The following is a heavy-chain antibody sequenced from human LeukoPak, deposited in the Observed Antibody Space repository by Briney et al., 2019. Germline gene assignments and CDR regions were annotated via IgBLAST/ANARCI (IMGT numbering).Heavy chain of an antibody. V-gene: IGHV4-4*07. J-gene: IGHJ4*02. CDR2: IYTSGGT. CDR3: ARVSDSSGYYYPYYFDC. D-gene: IGHD3-22*01. Sequence: SETLSLTCTVSGGSISSYYCSWIRQPAGKGLEWIGRIYTSGGTNYNPSLKSRVTMSVDTSKNQFSLKLSSVTAADTAVYYCARVSDSSGYYYPYYFDCWGQGTLVTVSS. CDR1: GGSISSYY.